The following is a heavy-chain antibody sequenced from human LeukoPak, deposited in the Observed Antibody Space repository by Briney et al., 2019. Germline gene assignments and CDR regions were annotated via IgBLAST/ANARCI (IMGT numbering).Heavy chain of an antibody. V-gene: IGHV6-1*01. Sequence: SQTLSLTCAISGDNVSSNNAAWHWIRQSPSRGLEWLGRTYYRSKWYNDYAVSVKSRITINPDTSKKQFSLQLNSVTPEDTAVYYCAREFWTTVTTRTHFYYYGLDVWGQGTAVTVSS. CDR3: AREFWTTVTTRTHFYYYGLDV. CDR1: GDNVSSNNAA. D-gene: IGHD4-17*01. CDR2: TYYRSKWYN. J-gene: IGHJ6*02.